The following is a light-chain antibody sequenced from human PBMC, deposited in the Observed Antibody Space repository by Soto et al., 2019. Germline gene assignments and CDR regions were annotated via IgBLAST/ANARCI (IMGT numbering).Light chain of an antibody. CDR2: EVS. CDR1: SSDVGNYKY. Sequence: QSDLTQPASASGSPGQSITISCTGASSDVGNYKYVSWYQQHPGKAPKLMIYEVSNRPSGVSNRFSGSKSGNTASLTISGLQAEDETDYYCFSYTSSVTYVFGTGTKVTVL. V-gene: IGLV2-14*01. J-gene: IGLJ1*01. CDR3: FSYTSSVTYV.